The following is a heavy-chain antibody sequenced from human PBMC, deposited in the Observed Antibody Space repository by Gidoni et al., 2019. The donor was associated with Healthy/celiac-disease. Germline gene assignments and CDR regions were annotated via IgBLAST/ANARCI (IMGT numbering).Heavy chain of an antibody. CDR1: GVTFSSYG. Sequence: QVQLVESGGGVVQPGRSLRLSCAASGVTFSSYGMHWVRQAPGKGLEWVAVIWYDGSNKYYADSVKGRFTISRDNSKNTLYLQMNSLRAEDTAVYYCARDLAAVAGLTIDYWGQGTLVTVSS. CDR2: IWYDGSNK. J-gene: IGHJ4*02. CDR3: ARDLAAVAGLTIDY. D-gene: IGHD6-19*01. V-gene: IGHV3-33*01.